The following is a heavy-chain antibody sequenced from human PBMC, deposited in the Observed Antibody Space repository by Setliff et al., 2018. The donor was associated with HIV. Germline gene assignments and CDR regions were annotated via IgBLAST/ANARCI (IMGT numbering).Heavy chain of an antibody. CDR2: LYVSGDT. CDR1: DDPISSYY. J-gene: IGHJ6*03. CDR3: ALTGHRLLRGYMDV. Sequence: SETLSLTCYVTDDPISSYYWSWVRRPAGKGLEWIGRLYVSGDTNYNPSPKSRVTMSLDTSKKHFSLNLKSVTAADTAVYYCALTGHRLLRGYMDVWGKGTTVTVSS. V-gene: IGHV4-4*07. D-gene: IGHD2-15*01.